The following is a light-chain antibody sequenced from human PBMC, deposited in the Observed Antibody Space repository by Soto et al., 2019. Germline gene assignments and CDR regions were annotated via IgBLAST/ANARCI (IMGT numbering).Light chain of an antibody. CDR3: QQRTNWQELS. J-gene: IGKJ4*01. Sequence: EIVLTQSPATLSLSPGERATLSCRASQSVSIYLAWYQQKPGQAPRLLIYDASNRATGIPARFSGSGSGTDFTLTISRLEPEDFAVYYCQQRTNWQELSFGGGTKVEIK. CDR2: DAS. V-gene: IGKV3-11*01. CDR1: QSVSIY.